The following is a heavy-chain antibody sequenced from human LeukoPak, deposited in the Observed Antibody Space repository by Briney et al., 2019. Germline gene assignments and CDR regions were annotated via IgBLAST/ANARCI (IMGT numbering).Heavy chain of an antibody. CDR2: IKQDGSEK. D-gene: IGHD2-8*01. Sequence: GGSLRLSCAASGFTFSNYWMSWVRQAPGKGLEWVANIKQDGSEKYYVDSVKGRFTISRDNAKNSLYLQMNGLRAEDTAVYYCARGQIMHDYWGQGTLVTVSS. J-gene: IGHJ4*02. V-gene: IGHV3-7*03. CDR1: GFTFSNYW. CDR3: ARGQIMHDY.